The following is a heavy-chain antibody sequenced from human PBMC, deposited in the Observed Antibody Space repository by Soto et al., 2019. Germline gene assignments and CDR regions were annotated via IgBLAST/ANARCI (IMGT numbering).Heavy chain of an antibody. J-gene: IGHJ4*02. V-gene: IGHV3-21*01. CDR3: TAMVPKFLSFDY. D-gene: IGHD5-18*01. CDR2: ISSSSSYI. Sequence: LRLTCAASGVAYGSSTMNWVRQAPGKGLEWVSSISSSSSYIYYADSVKGRFTISRDNAKNTLYLQMNSLRAEDTAVYYCTAMVPKFLSFDYWGQGTLVTVSS. CDR1: GVAYGSST.